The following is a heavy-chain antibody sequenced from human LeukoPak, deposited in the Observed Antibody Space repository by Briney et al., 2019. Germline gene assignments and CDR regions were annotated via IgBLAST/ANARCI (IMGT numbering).Heavy chain of an antibody. CDR2: IYYTGST. J-gene: IGHJ3*02. CDR1: GGSISSYY. D-gene: IGHD1-26*01. V-gene: IGHV4-59*01. CDR3: ARNGGSYTFDI. Sequence: SETLSLTCTVSGGSISSYYWSWIRQPPGKGLEYIGYIYYTGSTNYNPSLKSRVTISVDTSKNQFSLKLSSVTAADTAVYYCARNGGSYTFDIWGQGTMVTVSS.